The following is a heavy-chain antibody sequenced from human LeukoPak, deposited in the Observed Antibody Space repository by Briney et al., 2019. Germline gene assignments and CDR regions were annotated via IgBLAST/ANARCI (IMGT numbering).Heavy chain of an antibody. CDR3: AKAIHSGSGTYYDY. J-gene: IGHJ4*02. D-gene: IGHD3-10*01. V-gene: IGHV3-23*01. CDR2: LGDTGGST. Sequence: PGRSLRLSCAASAFTFSDYGMNSVRQAPGKGLERVSALGDTGGSTYYADSVKGHFTIPRNNSKGTLYLQMSSLRADDTAVYYCAKAIHSGSGTYYDYWGQGTLVTVSS. CDR1: AFTFSDYG.